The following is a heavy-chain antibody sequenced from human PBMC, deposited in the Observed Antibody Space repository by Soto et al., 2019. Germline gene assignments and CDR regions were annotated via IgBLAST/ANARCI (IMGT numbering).Heavy chain of an antibody. D-gene: IGHD4-17*01. V-gene: IGHV3-33*01. CDR2: IWYDGSNK. CDR1: GFTFSSYG. Sequence: QVQLVESGGGVVQPGRSLRLSCAASGFTFSSYGMHWVRQAPGKGLEWVAVIWYDGSNKYYADSVKGRFTISRDNSKNTLYLHMNSLRAEDTAVYYCARDEPTVTMAYWGQGTMVTVSS. J-gene: IGHJ4*02. CDR3: ARDEPTVTMAY.